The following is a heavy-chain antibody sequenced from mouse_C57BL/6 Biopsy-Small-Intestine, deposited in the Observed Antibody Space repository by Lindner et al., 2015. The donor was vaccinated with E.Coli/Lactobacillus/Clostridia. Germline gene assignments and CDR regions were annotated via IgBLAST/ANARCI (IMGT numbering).Heavy chain of an antibody. V-gene: IGHV1-63*01. CDR3: ARGTYDYFDY. CDR2: IYPGGGYT. Sequence: VQLQESGAELVRPGTSVKMSCKASGYTFTNYWIGWAKQRPGHGLEWIGDIYPGGGYTNYNEKFKGKATLTADKSPSTAYMQFSSLTSEDSAIYYCARGTYDYFDYWGQGTTLTVSS. J-gene: IGHJ2*01. CDR1: GYTFTNYW. D-gene: IGHD1-1*02.